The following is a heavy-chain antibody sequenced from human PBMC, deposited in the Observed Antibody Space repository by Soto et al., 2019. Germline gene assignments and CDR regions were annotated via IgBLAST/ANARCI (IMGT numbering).Heavy chain of an antibody. CDR3: ARGPLHAFDI. CDR1: GFTFSISS. CDR2: ISGTSDYI. V-gene: IGHV3-21*01. Sequence: GGSLRLSCAASGFTFSISSMNWVRQAPGKGLEWVSSISGTSDYISYADSVKGRFTISRDNSKNTLYLQMNSLRAEDTAVYYCARGPLHAFDIWGQGTMVTVSS. J-gene: IGHJ3*02.